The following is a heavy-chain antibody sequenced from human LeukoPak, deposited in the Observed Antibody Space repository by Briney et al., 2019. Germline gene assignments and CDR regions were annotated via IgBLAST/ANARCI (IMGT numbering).Heavy chain of an antibody. V-gene: IGHV1-69*13. J-gene: IGHJ4*02. CDR3: ASLNYYDSSGTLFDY. Sequence: SVKVSCKASGYTFTTFYIHWVRQAPGHGLEWMGGIIPIFGTANYAQKFQGRVTITADESTSTAYMELSSLRSEDTAVYYCASLNYYDSSGTLFDYWGQGTLVTVSS. CDR2: IIPIFGTA. D-gene: IGHD3-22*01. CDR1: GYTFTTFY.